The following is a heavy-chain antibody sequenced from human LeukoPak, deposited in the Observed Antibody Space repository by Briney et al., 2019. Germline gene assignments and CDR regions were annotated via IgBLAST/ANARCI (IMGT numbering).Heavy chain of an antibody. V-gene: IGHV3-30-3*01. Sequence: GGSLRLSCAASGFTFSSYAMHWVRQAPGKGLEWVAVISYDGSNKYYADSVKGRFTISRDNSKNTLYLQMNSLRAEDTAVYYCARSRSSDYDYVWGSYRPVYFDYWGQGTLVTVSS. CDR3: ARSRSSDYDYVWGSYRPVYFDY. D-gene: IGHD3-16*02. CDR2: ISYDGSNK. CDR1: GFTFSSYA. J-gene: IGHJ4*02.